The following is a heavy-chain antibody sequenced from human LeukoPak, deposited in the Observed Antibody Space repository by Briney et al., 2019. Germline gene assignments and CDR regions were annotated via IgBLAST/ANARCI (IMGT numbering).Heavy chain of an antibody. CDR2: ISAYNGNT. CDR1: GYTFTSYG. D-gene: IGHD2-2*01. CDR3: ARGGYCSSTSCYSPDYFDY. J-gene: IGHJ4*02. Sequence: ASVKVSCKASGYTFTSYGISWVRQAPGQGLEWMGWISAYNGNTNYAQKLQGRVTMTTDTSTSTAYMELRSLRSDDTAVYYCARGGYCSSTSCYSPDYFDYWGQGTLVTVSS. V-gene: IGHV1-18*01.